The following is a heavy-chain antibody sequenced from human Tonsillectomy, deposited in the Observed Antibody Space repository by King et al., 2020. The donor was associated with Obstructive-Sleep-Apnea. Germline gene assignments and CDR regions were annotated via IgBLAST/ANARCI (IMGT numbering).Heavy chain of an antibody. V-gene: IGHV2-70*11. CDR3: VLTLREPPSNWFDP. CDR2: IDWDDDK. J-gene: IGHJ5*02. Sequence: VTLKESGPALVRPTQTLTLTCTFSGFSLTTNGMCVSWIRQPPGKALEWLARIDWDDDKYYSPSLKTRLTISKDTSKNQVVLTMTNMDPVDTATYYCVLTLREPPSNWFDPWGQGTLVTVSA. CDR1: GFSLTTNGMC.